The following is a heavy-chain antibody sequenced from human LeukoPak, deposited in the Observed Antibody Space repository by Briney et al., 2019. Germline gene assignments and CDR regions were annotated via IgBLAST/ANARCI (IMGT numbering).Heavy chain of an antibody. CDR1: GFTVSRNY. CDR3: ARGIPGLT. V-gene: IGHV3-53*01. D-gene: IGHD1-14*01. J-gene: IGHJ4*02. CDR2: IYSGGST. Sequence: GGSLRLSCAASGFTVSRNYMSWVRQAPGKGLEWVSLIYSGGSTYYADSVKGRFTISRDNSKQTLYLQMNSLRAEDTAVCYCARGIPGLTWGQGTLVTVSS.